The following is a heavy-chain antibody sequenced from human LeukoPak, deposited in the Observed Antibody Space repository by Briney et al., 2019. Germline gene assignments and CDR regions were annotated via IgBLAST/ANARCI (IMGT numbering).Heavy chain of an antibody. V-gene: IGHV4-39*07. CDR2: ISYSGST. CDR3: ARLNRQKDSSGHHAFDI. CDR1: GGSISTGTYY. J-gene: IGHJ3*02. D-gene: IGHD3-22*01. Sequence: MPSETLSLTCTVSGGSISTGTYYWGWIRQPPGKGLEWIGSISYSGSTYYNPSLKSRVTVSVDTSKNQFSLNLSSVTAADTAVYYCARLNRQKDSSGHHAFDIWGQGTMVTVSS.